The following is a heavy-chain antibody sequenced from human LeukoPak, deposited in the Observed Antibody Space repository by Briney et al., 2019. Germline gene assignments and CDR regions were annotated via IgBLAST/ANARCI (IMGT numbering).Heavy chain of an antibody. CDR1: GGSFSGYY. CDR3: ARARLNNYYYYGMDV. J-gene: IGHJ6*02. D-gene: IGHD1/OR15-1a*01. V-gene: IGHV4-34*01. CDR2: INHSGST. Sequence: PSETLSLTCAVYGGSFSGYYWSWIRQPPGKGLEWIGEINHSGSTNYNPSLKSRVTISVDTSKNQFSLKLSSVTAADTAVYYCARARLNNYYYYGMDVWGQGTTVTVSS.